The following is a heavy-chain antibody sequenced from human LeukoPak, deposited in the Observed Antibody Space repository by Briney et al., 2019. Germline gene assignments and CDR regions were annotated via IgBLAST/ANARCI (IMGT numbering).Heavy chain of an antibody. CDR1: GFTFSSYE. Sequence: GGSLRLSCAASGFTFSSYEMNWVRQAPGKGLEWVSYISSSGSTIYYADSVKGRFTISRDNAKSSLYLQMNSLRAEDTAVYYRARVYDYRFDYSGQGTLVTVSS. D-gene: IGHD4-11*01. J-gene: IGHJ4*02. CDR3: ARVYDYRFDY. V-gene: IGHV3-48*03. CDR2: ISSSGSTI.